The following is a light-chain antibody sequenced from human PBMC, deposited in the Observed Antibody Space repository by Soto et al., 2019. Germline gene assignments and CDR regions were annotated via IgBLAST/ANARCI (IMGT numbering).Light chain of an antibody. CDR2: KAS. CDR1: QIISSW. Sequence: DIQMTQSPSTLSASVGDRVTITCRASQIISSWLAWYQQKPGKAPKLLIYKASSLESGIPSRYSGSESGTEFNLTISSLQPDDFSTYYCQHYNSYFTFGPGTKVDIK. J-gene: IGKJ3*01. V-gene: IGKV1-5*03. CDR3: QHYNSYFT.